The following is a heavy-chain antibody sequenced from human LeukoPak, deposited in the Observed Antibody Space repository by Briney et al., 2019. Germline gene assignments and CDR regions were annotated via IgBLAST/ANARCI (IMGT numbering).Heavy chain of an antibody. D-gene: IGHD3-22*01. CDR2: ISYDGSNK. V-gene: IGHV3-30*18. Sequence: GGSLRLSCAASGFTFSSYGMHWVRQAPGKGLEWVAVISYDGSNKYYADSVKGRFTISRDNSKTTLYLQMNSLRAEDTAVYYCAKDRARYYYDSSGYLDYWGQGTLVTVSS. CDR1: GFTFSSYG. J-gene: IGHJ4*02. CDR3: AKDRARYYYDSSGYLDY.